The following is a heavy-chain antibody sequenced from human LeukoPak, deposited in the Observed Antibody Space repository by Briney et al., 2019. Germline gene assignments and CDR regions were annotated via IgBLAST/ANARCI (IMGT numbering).Heavy chain of an antibody. D-gene: IGHD4-11*01. Sequence: KASETLSLTCTVSGGSISSSSYYWGWIRQPPGKGLEWIGSIYYSGSTYYNPSLKSRVTISVDTSKNQFSLKLSSVTAADTAVYYCARGNDWFDPWGQGTLVTVSS. CDR1: GGSISSSSYY. V-gene: IGHV4-39*07. CDR3: ARGNDWFDP. CDR2: IYYSGST. J-gene: IGHJ5*02.